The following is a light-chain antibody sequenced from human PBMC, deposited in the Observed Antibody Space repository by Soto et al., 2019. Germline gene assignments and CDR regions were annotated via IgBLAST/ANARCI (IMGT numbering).Light chain of an antibody. Sequence: QSVLTQPASVSGSPGQSITFSCTGTSSDVGDYKYVSWYQQHPGKAPKLMIYDVSTRPSGVSNRFSGSKSGNTASLTISGLQAEDEAYYYCSSYTSGSLRLFGTATKLTVL. J-gene: IGLJ1*01. CDR3: SSYTSGSLRL. CDR2: DVS. V-gene: IGLV2-14*01. CDR1: SSDVGDYKY.